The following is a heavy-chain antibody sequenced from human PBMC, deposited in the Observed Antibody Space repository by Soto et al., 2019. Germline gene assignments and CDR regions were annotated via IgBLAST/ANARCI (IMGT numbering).Heavy chain of an antibody. CDR3: ARRGRRWLYYYYGMDV. D-gene: IGHD5-12*01. CDR2: IYPGDSDT. V-gene: IGHV5-51*01. CDR1: GYSFTSYW. Sequence: PVESLKISCKGSGYSFTSYWIGWVRQMPGKGLEWMGIIYPGDSDTRYSPSFQGQVTISADKSISTAYLQWSSLKASDTAMYYCARRGRRWLYYYYGMDVWGQGTTVTVSS. J-gene: IGHJ6*02.